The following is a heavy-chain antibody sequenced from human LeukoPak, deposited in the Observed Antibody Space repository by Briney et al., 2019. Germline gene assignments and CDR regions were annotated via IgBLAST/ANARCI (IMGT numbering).Heavy chain of an antibody. CDR3: AERMVRGVMSY. CDR1: GFTFTSYA. V-gene: IGHV3-23*01. Sequence: GGSLRLSCAASGFTFTSYAMSWVRQAPGKGLEWVSTISGSGGRSYYADSVKGRFTISRDNTQNTLYLQMNSLRAEDTAVYYCAERMVRGVMSYWGQGTLVTVSS. J-gene: IGHJ4*02. CDR2: ISGSGGRS. D-gene: IGHD3-10*01.